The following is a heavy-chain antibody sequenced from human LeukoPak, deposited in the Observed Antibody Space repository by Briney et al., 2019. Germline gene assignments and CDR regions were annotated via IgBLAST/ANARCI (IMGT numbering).Heavy chain of an antibody. J-gene: IGHJ4*02. CDR2: MNPNSGNT. D-gene: IGHD3-22*01. CDR1: VYTFTSYD. Sequence: ASVKVSCKASVYTFTSYDINWVRQATGQGLEWMGWMNPNSGNTGYAQKFQGRVTMTRNTSIRTAYMELSSLRSEDTAVYYCARAQSSRITMIVVVTKRGYYIDYWGQGTLVTVSS. V-gene: IGHV1-8*01. CDR3: ARAQSSRITMIVVVTKRGYYIDY.